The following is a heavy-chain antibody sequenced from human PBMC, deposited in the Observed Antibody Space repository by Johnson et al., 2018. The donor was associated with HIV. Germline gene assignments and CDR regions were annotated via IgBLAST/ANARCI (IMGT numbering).Heavy chain of an antibody. V-gene: IGHV3-30*18. CDR2: ISFDGYNK. CDR1: GFTFSSYT. Sequence: QVQLVESGGGVVQPGRSLRLSCAASGFTFSSYTIHWVRQAPGKGLEWVAVISFDGYNKYYADSVKGRFTISRNNSKKPLYLQINSLRAEDTAVFYCAKGKSSGRGAFDIWGQGTKVIVSS. D-gene: IGHD6-19*01. CDR3: AKGKSSGRGAFDI. J-gene: IGHJ3*02.